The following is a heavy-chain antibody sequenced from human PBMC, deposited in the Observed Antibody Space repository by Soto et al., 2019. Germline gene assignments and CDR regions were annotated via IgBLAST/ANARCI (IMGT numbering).Heavy chain of an antibody. V-gene: IGHV6-1*01. CDR2: TYYRSKWYN. Sequence: SQTLSLTCAISGDSVSSNSVVWSWIRQSPSRGLEWLGRTYYRSKWYNDYATSVKSRVTINPDTSKNQFSLQLDSVTPKDTAVYYCARGTAVTGLDYWGQGALVTVSS. CDR3: ARGTAVTGLDY. D-gene: IGHD6-19*01. CDR1: GDSVSSNSVV. J-gene: IGHJ4*02.